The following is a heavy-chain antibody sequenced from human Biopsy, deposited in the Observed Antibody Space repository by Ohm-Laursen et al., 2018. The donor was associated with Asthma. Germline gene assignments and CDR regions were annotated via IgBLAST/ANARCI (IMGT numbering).Heavy chain of an antibody. Sequence: SLSLSCASSGFTFCSYSMNWVRQSPGQALEWVSSISSSSSYIYYADSVKCRFTLSRDNAKNSLYRQMNSLRAEETAVYYFARDGTNMNEDMPKDYWGQGTLVTVSS. CDR3: ARDGTNMNEDMPKDY. J-gene: IGHJ4*02. D-gene: IGHD2-2*01. CDR2: ISSSSSYI. CDR1: GFTFCSYS. V-gene: IGHV3-21*01.